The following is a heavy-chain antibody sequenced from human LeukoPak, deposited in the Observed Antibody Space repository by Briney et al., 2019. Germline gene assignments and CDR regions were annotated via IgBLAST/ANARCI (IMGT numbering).Heavy chain of an antibody. V-gene: IGHV4-59*01. CDR2: IYYSGST. Sequence: PSETLSLTCTVSGGSISSYYWSWIRQPPGKGLEWIGYIYYSGSTNYNPSLKSRVTISVDTSKNQFSLKLHSVTAADTAVYYCARDLGFHDSSAYLDYWGQGTLVTVSS. D-gene: IGHD3-22*01. CDR3: ARDLGFHDSSAYLDY. CDR1: GGSISSYY. J-gene: IGHJ4*02.